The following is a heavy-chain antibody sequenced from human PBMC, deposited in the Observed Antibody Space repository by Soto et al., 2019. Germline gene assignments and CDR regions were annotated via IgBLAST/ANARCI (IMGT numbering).Heavy chain of an antibody. CDR2: IYWDDDK. CDR3: THTMLYCTGGSCTTWCDY. CDR1: GFSLSTSGVG. V-gene: IGHV2-5*02. J-gene: IGHJ4*02. D-gene: IGHD2-15*01. Sequence: QITLKESGPTLVKPTQTLTLTCTFSGFSLSTSGVGVGWIRQPAGKALEWLALIYWDDDKRYSPSLNSRLTITKDTSKNQVVLTMTNMDPVDTATYYCTHTMLYCTGGSCTTWCDYWGQGTLVTVSS.